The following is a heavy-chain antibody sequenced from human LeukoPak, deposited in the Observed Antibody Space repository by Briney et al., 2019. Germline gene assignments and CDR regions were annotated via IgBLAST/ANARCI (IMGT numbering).Heavy chain of an antibody. CDR2: IKEDGSEN. CDR3: ARDPHRGGDYDY. J-gene: IGHJ4*02. V-gene: IGHV3-7*05. Sequence: GGSLRLSCAASGXTFSRYWMTWVRQAPGKGLEWVANIKEDGSENYYVDSVKGRFTISRDNAKNSLYLQMNSLRAEDTAVYYCARDPHRGGDYDYWGQGTLVTVSS. D-gene: IGHD4-17*01. CDR1: GXTFSRYW.